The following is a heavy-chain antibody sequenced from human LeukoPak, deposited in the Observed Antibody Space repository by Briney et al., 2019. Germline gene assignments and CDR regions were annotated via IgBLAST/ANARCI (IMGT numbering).Heavy chain of an antibody. CDR3: ASSYLKH. CDR2: IGQGGSHV. J-gene: IGHJ1*01. CDR1: GFAFSTNW. V-gene: IGHV3-7*01. Sequence: PGGSLRLSCVASGFAFSTNWMNWVRQAPGEGLEWVANIGQGGSHVNYADSVKGRFSISRDNARNSLFLQLTNLRAEDTAVYYCASSYLKHWGQGTLVTVSS.